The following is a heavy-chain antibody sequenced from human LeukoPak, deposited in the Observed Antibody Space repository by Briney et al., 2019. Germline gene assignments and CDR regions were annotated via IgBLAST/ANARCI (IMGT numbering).Heavy chain of an antibody. Sequence: GGSLRLSCAASGFTFSNAWMSWVRQAPGKGLEWVGRIKSKTDGGTTDYAAPVKGRFTISRDDSKNTLYLQMNSLKTEDTAVYYCTTVHLHDSSGYYFHLTDYWGQGTLVTVSS. CDR2: IKSKTDGGTT. D-gene: IGHD3-22*01. CDR3: TTVHLHDSSGYYFHLTDY. V-gene: IGHV3-15*01. J-gene: IGHJ4*02. CDR1: GFTFSNAW.